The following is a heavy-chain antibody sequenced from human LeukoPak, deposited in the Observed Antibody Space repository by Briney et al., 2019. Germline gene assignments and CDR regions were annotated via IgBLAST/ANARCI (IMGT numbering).Heavy chain of an antibody. CDR2: ISGSGGST. CDR1: GFTFSSYA. CDR3: AKSPGDSGTHFDY. V-gene: IGHV3-23*01. D-gene: IGHD3-10*01. J-gene: IGHJ4*02. Sequence: HPGGSLRLSCAASGFTFSSYAMSWVRQAPGKGLEWVSAISGSGGSTYYADSVKGRFTISRDNSKNTLYLQMNSLRAEDTAVYYCAKSPGDSGTHFDYWGQGTLVTVSS.